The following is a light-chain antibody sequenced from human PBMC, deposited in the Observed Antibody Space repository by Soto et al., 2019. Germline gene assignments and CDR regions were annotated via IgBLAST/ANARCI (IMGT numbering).Light chain of an antibody. Sequence: SYVLTQPPSVSVSPGQTASITCSGDKLGDKYACWYQQKPGQSPVLVIYQDNKRPSGIPERFSGSNSGNTATLTISGTQAMDEADYYCQAWDSSTVIFGGGTKVTVL. V-gene: IGLV3-1*01. CDR3: QAWDSSTVI. CDR2: QDN. CDR1: KLGDKY. J-gene: IGLJ2*01.